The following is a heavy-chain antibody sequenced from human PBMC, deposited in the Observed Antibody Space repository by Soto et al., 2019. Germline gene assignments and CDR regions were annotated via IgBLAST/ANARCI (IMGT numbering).Heavy chain of an antibody. J-gene: IGHJ4*02. CDR1: GYTFTSYA. V-gene: IGHV1-3*01. CDR3: ARDSGKQWLDPSYGY. D-gene: IGHD6-19*01. CDR2: INAGNGNT. Sequence: ASVKVSCKASGYTFTSYAIHWVRQAPGQRLEWMGWINAGNGNTKYSQKFQGRVTITRDTSASTAYMELSSLRSEDTAVYYCARDSGKQWLDPSYGYWGQGTLVTVSS.